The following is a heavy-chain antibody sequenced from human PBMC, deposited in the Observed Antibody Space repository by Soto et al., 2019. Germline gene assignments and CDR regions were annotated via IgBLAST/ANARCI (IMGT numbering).Heavy chain of an antibody. CDR1: GFTFGDYA. CDR3: TRDIDIVVVPAAPFYYMDV. D-gene: IGHD2-2*01. CDR2: IRSKAYGGTT. V-gene: IGHV3-49*03. J-gene: IGHJ6*03. Sequence: GGSLRLSCTASGFTFGDYAMSWFRQAPGKGLEWVGFIRSKAYGGTTEYAASVKGRFTISRDDSKSIAYLQMNSLKTEDTAVYYCTRDIDIVVVPAAPFYYMDVWGKGTTVTVSS.